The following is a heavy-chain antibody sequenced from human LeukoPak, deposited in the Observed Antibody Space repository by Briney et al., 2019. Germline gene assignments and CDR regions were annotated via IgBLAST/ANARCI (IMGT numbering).Heavy chain of an antibody. CDR1: GFTFSNYW. CDR3: ARVAYGDRY. Sequence: PGGSLRLSCAASGFTFSNYWMSWVRQAPGKGLEWVGNIQEDGSAQYYVDSVKGRFTISRDNAKNSLYLQMNSLRVDDTAVYYCARVAYGDRYWRQGTLVTVSS. D-gene: IGHD4-17*01. V-gene: IGHV3-7*01. J-gene: IGHJ4*02. CDR2: IQEDGSAQ.